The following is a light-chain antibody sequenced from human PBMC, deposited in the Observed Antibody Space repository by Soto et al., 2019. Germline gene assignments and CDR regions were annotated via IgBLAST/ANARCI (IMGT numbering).Light chain of an antibody. V-gene: IGLV2-14*01. Sequence: QSVLTQPASVSGSPGQSITISCTGTSSDVGGYNYVSWYQQYPGKAPKLMIYEVSNRPSGVSNRFSGSKSGNTASLTISGLQAEDEADYYCSSYTSSSTPYVFGTGTKVTAL. CDR3: SSYTSSSTPYV. J-gene: IGLJ1*01. CDR2: EVS. CDR1: SSDVGGYNY.